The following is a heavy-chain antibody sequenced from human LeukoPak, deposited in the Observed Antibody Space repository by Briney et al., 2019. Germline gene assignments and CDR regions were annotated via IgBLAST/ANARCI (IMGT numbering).Heavy chain of an antibody. CDR1: GLVFSNYG. CDR2: LRYDARNA. CDR3: AKDSNSGYVSVGPDY. D-gene: IGHD5-12*01. V-gene: IGHV3-30*02. Sequence: GGSLRLSCQTSGLVFSNYGMHWVRQAPDKGLEWVAYLRYDARNAYYADSVNGRFIISRDNSRNTLYLQMNNLGAEDTGVYSCAKDSNSGYVSVGPDYWGLGTLVTVSS. J-gene: IGHJ4*02.